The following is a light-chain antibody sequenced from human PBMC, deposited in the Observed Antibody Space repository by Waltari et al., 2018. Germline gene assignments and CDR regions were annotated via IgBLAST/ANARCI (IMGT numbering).Light chain of an antibody. CDR2: GAS. CDR3: QQYGSSPPYT. Sequence: EIVLTQSPGTLSLSPGGRATLSCRASQSVSSNYLAWYQQKPGQAPRLLIYGASNRASGIPDRFSGTGSGTDFTLTISSLEPEDFAIYYCQQYGSSPPYTFGQGTKLEI. CDR1: QSVSSNY. J-gene: IGKJ2*01. V-gene: IGKV3-20*01.